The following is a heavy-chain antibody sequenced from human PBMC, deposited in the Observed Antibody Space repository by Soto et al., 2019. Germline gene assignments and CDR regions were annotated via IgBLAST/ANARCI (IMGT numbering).Heavy chain of an antibody. J-gene: IGHJ5*02. CDR2: TYFRSKWYN. Sequence: SQTLPLTCVISGDSVSSNTASWNWIRQSPSRGLEWLGRTYFRSKWYNDYSVSVKSRIIINPDTSNNQFSLQLNSVTPEDTAVNFWAKVDNLGRKSVNAILPWRQRIMVTDS. CDR3: AKVDNLGRKSVNAILP. CDR1: GDSVSSNTAS. D-gene: IGHD1-1*01. V-gene: IGHV6-1*01.